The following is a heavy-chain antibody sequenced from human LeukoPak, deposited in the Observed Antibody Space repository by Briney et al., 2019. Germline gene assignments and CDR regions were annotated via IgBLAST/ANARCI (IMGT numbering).Heavy chain of an antibody. V-gene: IGHV3-7*01. J-gene: IGHJ4*02. CDR1: GFTFSSYW. CDR3: ARAARGGSCCFDY. D-gene: IGHD2-15*01. CDR2: IKQDGSEK. Sequence: PGGSLRLSCAASGFTFSSYWMSWVRQAPGKGLEWVANIKQDGSEKYYVDSVKGRFTISRDNAKNSLYLQMNSLRAEDTAVYYCARAARGGSCCFDYWGQGTLVTVSS.